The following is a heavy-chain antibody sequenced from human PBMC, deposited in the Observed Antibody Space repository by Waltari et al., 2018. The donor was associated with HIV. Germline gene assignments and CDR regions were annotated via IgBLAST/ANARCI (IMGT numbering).Heavy chain of an antibody. Sequence: QVQLQESGPGLVKPSETLSPTCTDSGGSLSSYSWRWIRQPAGKGLEWIGRIYTSGSTNYNPSLKSRVTMSVDTSKNQFSLKLSSVTAADTAVYYCARSRDTDPYNWFDPWGQGTLVTVSS. J-gene: IGHJ5*02. V-gene: IGHV4-4*07. CDR2: IYTSGST. D-gene: IGHD5-18*01. CDR3: ARSRDTDPYNWFDP. CDR1: GGSLSSYS.